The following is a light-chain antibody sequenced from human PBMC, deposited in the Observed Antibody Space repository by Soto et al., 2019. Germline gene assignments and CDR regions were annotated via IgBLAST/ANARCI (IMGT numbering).Light chain of an antibody. CDR3: QQYAKAPLT. CDR2: GAS. CDR1: QSVYNN. V-gene: IGKV3D-15*02. J-gene: IGKJ1*01. Sequence: EIVMTQSPATLSVSPGERATLSCRASQSVYNNLAWYQQKPGQAPRLLIYGASTRATGVPDRFSASGSGTDFTLTISRLEPEDFAVYYCQQYAKAPLTFGQGTKVDIK.